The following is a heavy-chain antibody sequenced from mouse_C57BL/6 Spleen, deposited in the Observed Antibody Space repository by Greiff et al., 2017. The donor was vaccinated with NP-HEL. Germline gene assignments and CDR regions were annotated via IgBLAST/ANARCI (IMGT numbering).Heavy chain of an antibody. CDR3: ASHYYGSSFAY. V-gene: IGHV1-82*01. CDR2: IYPGDGDT. Sequence: QVQLKQSGPELVKPGASVKISCKASGYAFSSSWMNWVKQRPGKGLEWIGRIYPGDGDTNYNGKFKGKATLTADKSSSTAYMQLSSLTSEDSAVYFCASHYYGSSFAYWGQGTLVTVSA. J-gene: IGHJ3*01. D-gene: IGHD1-1*01. CDR1: GYAFSSSW.